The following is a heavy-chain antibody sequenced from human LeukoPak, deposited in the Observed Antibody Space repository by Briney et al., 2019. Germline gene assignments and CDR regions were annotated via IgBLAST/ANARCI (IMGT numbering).Heavy chain of an antibody. CDR3: ARDPSGSYSDNGY. CDR2: IYYSGST. D-gene: IGHD1-26*01. V-gene: IGHV4-39*07. CDR1: GRPINRSNKY. Sequence: SEPLSLTCTVSGRPINRSNKYWGRICQPPGEGRERNGSIYYSGSTYYNPSLKSRVTISVDTSKNQFSLKLSSVTAADTAVYYCARDPSGSYSDNGYWGQGTLVTVSS. J-gene: IGHJ4*02.